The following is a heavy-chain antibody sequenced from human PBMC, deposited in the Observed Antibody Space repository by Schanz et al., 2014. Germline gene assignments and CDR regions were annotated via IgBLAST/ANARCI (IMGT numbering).Heavy chain of an antibody. D-gene: IGHD3-3*01. CDR3: ARSAGRDFWSGYYTRFDY. V-gene: IGHV1-3*04. Sequence: QVHLVQSGAEVKRPGASVKVSCKASEYSFTSYSMHWVRQAPGQRLEWMGWINTGSGDTKYSQNFQGRVTITRDTSASTAYRELSSLRSEDTAVYYCARSAGRDFWSGYYTRFDYWGQGTLVTVSS. CDR2: INTGSGDT. J-gene: IGHJ4*02. CDR1: EYSFTSYS.